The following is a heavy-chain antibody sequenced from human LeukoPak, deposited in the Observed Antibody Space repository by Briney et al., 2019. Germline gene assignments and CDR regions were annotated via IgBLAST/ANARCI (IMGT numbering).Heavy chain of an antibody. V-gene: IGHV3-30*04. Sequence: GGSLRLSCAASGFTFSGFAVHWVRQAPGKGLEWVTIISYDGTNKYYADSVKGRFTISRDNSKNTLFLQMNSLRAEDTAVYYCARSNYYDSRSWGFDIWGQGTMVTVSS. J-gene: IGHJ3*02. CDR3: ARSNYYDSRSWGFDI. CDR2: ISYDGTNK. D-gene: IGHD3-22*01. CDR1: GFTFSGFA.